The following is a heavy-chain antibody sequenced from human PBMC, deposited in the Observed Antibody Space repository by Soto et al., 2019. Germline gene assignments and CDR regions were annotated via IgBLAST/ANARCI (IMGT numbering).Heavy chain of an antibody. J-gene: IGHJ5*02. CDR3: ARRSSSKGSTGGWQWTAWFDP. CDR1: GGSISSGDYY. V-gene: IGHV4-30-4*01. D-gene: IGHD6-13*01. Sequence: SETLSLTCTVSGGSISSGDYYWSWIRQPPGKGLEWIGYIYYSGSTYYNPSLKSRVTISVDTSKNQFSLKLSSVTAADTAMYYCARRSSSKGSTGGWQWTAWFDPWGQGTLVTVSS. CDR2: IYYSGST.